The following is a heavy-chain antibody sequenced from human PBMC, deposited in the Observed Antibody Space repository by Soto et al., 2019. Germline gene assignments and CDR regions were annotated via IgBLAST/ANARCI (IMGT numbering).Heavy chain of an antibody. CDR3: ARWRRGGSYFGFDY. J-gene: IGHJ4*02. CDR1: GGSISSSSYY. CDR2: IYYSGST. D-gene: IGHD1-26*01. V-gene: IGHV4-39*01. Sequence: QLQLQESGPGLVKPSETLSLTCTVSGGSISSSSYYWGWIRQPPGKGLEWIGSIYYSGSTYYNPSLKSRVTISVDTSKNQFSLKLSSVTAADTAVYYCARWRRGGSYFGFDYWGQGTLVTVSS.